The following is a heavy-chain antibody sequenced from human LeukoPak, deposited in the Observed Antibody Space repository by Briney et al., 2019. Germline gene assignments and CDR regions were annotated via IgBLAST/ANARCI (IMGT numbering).Heavy chain of an antibody. CDR1: GFTFSSYG. V-gene: IGHV3-30*03. Sequence: GGPLRLSCAASGFTFSSYGMHWVRQAPGKGLEWVTIISYDGTNKYYSDSVKGRFTISRDNSKNTLYLQMNSLRAKDTAVYYCATDSAPDYWGQGTLVTVSS. J-gene: IGHJ4*02. CDR3: ATDSAPDY. CDR2: ISYDGTNK.